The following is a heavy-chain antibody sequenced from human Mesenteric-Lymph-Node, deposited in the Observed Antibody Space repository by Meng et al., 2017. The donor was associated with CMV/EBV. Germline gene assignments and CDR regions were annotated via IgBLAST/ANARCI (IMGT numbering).Heavy chain of an antibody. CDR1: GVSVTSGAYH. D-gene: IGHD2/OR15-2a*01. CDR2: IYGTGIT. Sequence: QLQLQASGPGLVKPSETLSLTCIVSGVSVTSGAYHWSWIRQSPGKGLEWIGYIYGTGITIYNPSLKSRVTILLETSKNQFSLKLNSVTTADTAVYYCAKSRSSTPGIVDDWGQGTLVTVSS. CDR3: AKSRSSTPGIVDD. V-gene: IGHV4-61*08. J-gene: IGHJ4*02.